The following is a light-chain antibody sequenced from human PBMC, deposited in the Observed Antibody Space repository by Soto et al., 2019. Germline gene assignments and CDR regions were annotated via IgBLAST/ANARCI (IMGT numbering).Light chain of an antibody. CDR1: SSDVGTYNY. CDR2: EVS. CDR3: SSYAGSNNHVV. J-gene: IGLJ2*01. Sequence: QSALTQPRSVSGSPGQSVTISCTGTSSDVGTYNYVSWYQQHPGKAPKLMIYEVSNRPSGVSNRFSGSKSGNTASLTVSGLQAEDEADYYCSSYAGSNNHVVFGGGTKLTVL. V-gene: IGLV2-8*01.